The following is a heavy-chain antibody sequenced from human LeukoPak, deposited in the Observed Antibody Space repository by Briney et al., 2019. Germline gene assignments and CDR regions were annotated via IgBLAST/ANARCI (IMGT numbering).Heavy chain of an antibody. D-gene: IGHD3-9*01. V-gene: IGHV1-3*01. CDR1: GYTFTTYA. J-gene: IGHJ5*02. CDR3: ARAPYDILTGYSLNWFDP. CDR2: INGDNGNT. Sequence: ASVKVSFTASGYTFTTYAMHWVRQAPGQRLEWMGWINGDNGNTKYSQKLQGRVTITRDTSAYTGYMELRGLSSADTAVYFCARAPYDILTGYSLNWFDPWGQGTLVTVSS.